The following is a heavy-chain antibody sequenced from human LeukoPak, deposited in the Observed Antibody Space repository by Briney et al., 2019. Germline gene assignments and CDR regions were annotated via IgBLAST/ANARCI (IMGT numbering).Heavy chain of an antibody. J-gene: IGHJ6*02. CDR1: GFTFSTYA. Sequence: PGGSLRLSCAASGFTFSTYAMSWVRQAPGKGLGWVSSISSSSSYIYYADSVKGRFTISRDNAKNSLYLQMNSLRAEDTAVYYCARDLAPEGYYYYGMDVWGQGTTVTVSS. CDR2: ISSSSSYI. V-gene: IGHV3-21*01. D-gene: IGHD3-16*01. CDR3: ARDLAPEGYYYYGMDV.